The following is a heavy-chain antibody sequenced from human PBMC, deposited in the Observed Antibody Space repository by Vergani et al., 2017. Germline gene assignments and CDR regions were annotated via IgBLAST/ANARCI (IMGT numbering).Heavy chain of an antibody. V-gene: IGHV4-59*01. CDR3: AGGWVSGWYGELGY. D-gene: IGHD6-19*01. CDR2: IYYTGST. J-gene: IGHJ4*02. CDR1: GGSISSYY. Sequence: QVRLQESGPGLVKPSETLSLTCTVSGGSISSYYWTWIRQPPGKGLEWIGNIYYTGSTNYNPSLQSRVTMSVDTSNNQFSLRLGSVAAADTAVYYCAGGWVSGWYGELGYWGQGTLVTVSS.